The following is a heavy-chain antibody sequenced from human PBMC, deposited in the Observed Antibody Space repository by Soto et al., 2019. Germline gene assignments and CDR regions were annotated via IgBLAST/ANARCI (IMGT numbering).Heavy chain of an antibody. CDR1: GFTFSSYG. J-gene: IGHJ6*02. Sequence: QVQLVESGGGVVQPGRSLRLSCAASGFTFSSYGMHWVRQAPGKGLEWVAVIWYDGSNKYYADSVKGRFTISRDNSKNTRYLQMNSLRAEETAVYYCARDGDDYGDYTDYYGMDVWGQGTTVTVSS. CDR2: IWYDGSNK. CDR3: ARDGDDYGDYTDYYGMDV. V-gene: IGHV3-33*01. D-gene: IGHD4-17*01.